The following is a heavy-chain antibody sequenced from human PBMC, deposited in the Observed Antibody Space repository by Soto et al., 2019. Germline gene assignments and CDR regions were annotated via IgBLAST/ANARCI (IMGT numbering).Heavy chain of an antibody. V-gene: IGHV1-8*01. CDR2: MSPNSANT. J-gene: IGHJ6*02. D-gene: IGHD3-10*01. CDR3: AAEEGRGVDV. Sequence: QVQLVQSGAEVKKPGASVKVSCKASGYTFTSYDINWVRQATGQGLEWMGWMSPNSANTGYAQKLQGRVTMTRNTAITKAYIEERSMRSEDTAVEYCAAEEGRGVDVGGQGTTVTVSS. CDR1: GYTFTSYD.